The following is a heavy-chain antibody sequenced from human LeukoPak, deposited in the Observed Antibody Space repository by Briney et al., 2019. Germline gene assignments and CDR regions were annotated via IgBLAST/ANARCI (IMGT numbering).Heavy chain of an antibody. D-gene: IGHD3-10*01. CDR3: AAVYGSGSLSGGDY. J-gene: IGHJ4*02. CDR2: ISGSGDST. V-gene: IGHV3-23*01. Sequence: GGSLRLSCVASGFTLRSYVMNWVRQTPGKGLEWVSSISGSGDSTFYADSVKGRFSISRDNSKNTLYLQVNGLRTEDTAVYYCAAVYGSGSLSGGDYWGQGTLVTVSS. CDR1: GFTLRSYV.